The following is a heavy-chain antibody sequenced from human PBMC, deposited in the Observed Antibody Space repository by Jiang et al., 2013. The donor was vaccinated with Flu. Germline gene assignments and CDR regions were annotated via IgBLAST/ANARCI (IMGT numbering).Heavy chain of an antibody. J-gene: IGHJ4*01. CDR3: ARLIRWDYYFDY. CDR2: IYYSGST. Sequence: ETLSLTCTVSGDSITNYYWSWIRQPPGKALEWVGYIYYSGSTDYNPSLKSRLTISVDTSKNQFSLKLSSVTAADTAVYYCARLIRWDYYFDYWGQGTLVTVSS. CDR1: GDSITNYY. V-gene: IGHV4-59*01. D-gene: IGHD1-26*01.